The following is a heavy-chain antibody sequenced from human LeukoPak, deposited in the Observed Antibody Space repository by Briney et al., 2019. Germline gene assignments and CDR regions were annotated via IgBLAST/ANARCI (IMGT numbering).Heavy chain of an antibody. CDR3: ARGHDYGGKLGT. CDR1: GGSFSGYY. Sequence: SETLSLTCAVYGGSFSGYYWSWIRQPPGKGLEWIGEINHSGSTNYNPSLKSRVTISVDTSKNQFSLKLSSVTAADTAVYYCARGHDYGGKLGTWGQGTLVTVSS. CDR2: INHSGST. V-gene: IGHV4-34*01. D-gene: IGHD4-23*01. J-gene: IGHJ4*02.